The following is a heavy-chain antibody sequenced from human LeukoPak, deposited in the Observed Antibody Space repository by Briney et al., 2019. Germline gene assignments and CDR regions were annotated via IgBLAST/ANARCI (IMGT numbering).Heavy chain of an antibody. J-gene: IGHJ3*02. CDR1: GYTFTSYA. CDR3: ARGFVSYYDSSGYYPYDAFDI. Sequence: ASVKVSCKASGYTFTSYAMNWVRQAPGQGLEWMGWINTNTGNPTYAQGFTGRFVFSLDTSVSTAYLQISSLKAEDTAVYYCARGFVSYYDSSGYYPYDAFDIWGQGTMVTVSS. CDR2: INTNTGNP. D-gene: IGHD3-22*01. V-gene: IGHV7-4-1*02.